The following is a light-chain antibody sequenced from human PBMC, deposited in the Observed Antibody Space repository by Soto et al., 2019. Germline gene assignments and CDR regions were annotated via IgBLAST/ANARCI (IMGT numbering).Light chain of an antibody. CDR3: HQYFEWPPMT. CDR1: ETVATN. J-gene: IGKJ1*01. Sequence: EVVMTQSPATLSVSPGERATLSCRASETVATNLAWYQQKPGQAPRLLISGASTRAAGISDRFRGSGSGSVFTLTISILRSEDSAFYYCHQYFEWPPMTFGQGTKVEI. V-gene: IGKV3-15*01. CDR2: GAS.